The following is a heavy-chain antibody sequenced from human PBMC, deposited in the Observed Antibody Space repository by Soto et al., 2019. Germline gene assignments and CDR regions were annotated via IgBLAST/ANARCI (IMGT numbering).Heavy chain of an antibody. CDR1: GFTFSSYA. CDR3: ARDLTTMVRGVIIDFTKYYYYYYGMDV. J-gene: IGHJ6*02. V-gene: IGHV3-30-3*01. D-gene: IGHD3-10*01. Sequence: PGGSLRLSCAASGFTFSSYAMHWVRQAPGKGLEWVAVISYDGSNKYYADSVKGRFTISRDNSKNTLYLQMNSLRAEDTAVYYCARDLTTMVRGVIIDFTKYYYYYYGMDVWGQGTTVTVSS. CDR2: ISYDGSNK.